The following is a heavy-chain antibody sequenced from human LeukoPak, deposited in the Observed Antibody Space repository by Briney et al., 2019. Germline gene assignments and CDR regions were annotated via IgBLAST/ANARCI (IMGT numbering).Heavy chain of an antibody. Sequence: ASVKVSCKAFGYTFTSNYMHWVRQAPGQGPEWMGVISPSGGSTTYAQKFQGRVTMTRDTSISTAYMELSRLRSDDTAVYYCARDKQLDWAHYYYYYMEVWGKGTTVTVSS. V-gene: IGHV1-46*01. CDR2: ISPSGGST. CDR1: GYTFTSNY. D-gene: IGHD1-1*01. CDR3: ARDKQLDWAHYYYYYMEV. J-gene: IGHJ6*03.